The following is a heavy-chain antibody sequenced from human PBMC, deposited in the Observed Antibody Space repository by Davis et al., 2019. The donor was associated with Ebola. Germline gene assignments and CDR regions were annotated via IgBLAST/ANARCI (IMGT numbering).Heavy chain of an antibody. D-gene: IGHD2-15*01. Sequence: MPSETLSLTCAVYGGSFSGYYWSWIRQPPGKGLEWIGEINHSGSTNYNPPLKSRVTISVDTSKNQFSLKLSSVTAADTAVYYCAAAVNYYYGMDVWGQGTTVTVSS. V-gene: IGHV4-34*01. J-gene: IGHJ6*02. CDR2: INHSGST. CDR1: GGSFSGYY. CDR3: AAAVNYYYGMDV.